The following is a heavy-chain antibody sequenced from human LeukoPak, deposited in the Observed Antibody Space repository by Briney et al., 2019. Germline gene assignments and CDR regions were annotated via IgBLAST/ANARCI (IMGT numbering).Heavy chain of an antibody. J-gene: IGHJ4*02. V-gene: IGHV4-31*03. Sequence: PSETLSLTCTVSGGSISSGGYYWSWIRQHPGKGLEWLGYIYYSGSTYYNPSLKSRVTISVDTSKNQFSLKLSSVTAADTAVYYCASFFQLVPAAISGDYFDYWGQGTLVTVSS. CDR2: IYYSGST. CDR3: ASFFQLVPAAISGDYFDY. D-gene: IGHD2-2*02. CDR1: GGSISSGGYY.